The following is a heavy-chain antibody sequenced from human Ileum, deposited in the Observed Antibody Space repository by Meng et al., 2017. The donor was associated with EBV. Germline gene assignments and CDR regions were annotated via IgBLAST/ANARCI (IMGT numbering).Heavy chain of an antibody. V-gene: IGHV3-11*01. J-gene: IGHJ5*02. Sequence: VVVCGRVLDEQGGSLGLSCAASGLTFSDSSMNWIRQAPGKGLEWIAFISSSSNIIYYTDSVKGRFTVSRDNAKNSLFLQMNSLRAEDTAVYFCARGRSWFDPWGQGTLVTVSS. CDR1: GLTFSDSS. CDR2: ISSSSNII. CDR3: ARGRSWFDP.